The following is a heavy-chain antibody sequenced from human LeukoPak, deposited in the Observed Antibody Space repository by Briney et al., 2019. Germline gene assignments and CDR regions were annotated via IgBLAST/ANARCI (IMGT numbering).Heavy chain of an antibody. D-gene: IGHD3-10*01. J-gene: IGHJ5*02. V-gene: IGHV3-69-1*01. CDR2: ISSSSTI. CDR3: ARTDYYGSGSPIVDFDP. CDR1: GFTFSDYY. Sequence: PGGSLRLSCAASGFTFSDYYMNWVRQAPGKGLEWVSSISSSSTIYYADSAKGRFTISRDNAKNSLHLQMNSLRAEDTAVYYCARTDYYGSGSPIVDFDPWGQGTLVTVSS.